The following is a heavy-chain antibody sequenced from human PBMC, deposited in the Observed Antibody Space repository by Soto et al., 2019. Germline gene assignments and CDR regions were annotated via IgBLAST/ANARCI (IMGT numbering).Heavy chain of an antibody. D-gene: IGHD2-15*01. CDR1: GYSFTNYC. CDR2: INPRTGST. Sequence: QVQLVQSGADVKKPGTSVKVSCKAAGYSFTNYCMYWVRQAPGQGLEWMGMINPRTGSTRYAQKFQDRVTLTRATSTTTVYMELSTLIFDDTAVYYCARDGGLLTASWHYDLWGPGTLVTVSS. CDR3: ARDGGLLTASWHYDL. J-gene: IGHJ2*01. V-gene: IGHV1-46*01.